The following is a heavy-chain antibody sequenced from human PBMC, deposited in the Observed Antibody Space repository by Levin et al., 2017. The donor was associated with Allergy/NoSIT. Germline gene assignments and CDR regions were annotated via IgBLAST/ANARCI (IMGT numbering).Heavy chain of an antibody. CDR2: IKQDGSEK. J-gene: IGHJ4*02. CDR1: GFTFSSYW. CDR3: ATDIVVVPAAHNY. Sequence: PGGSLRLSCAASGFTFSSYWMSWVRQAPGKGLEWVANIKQDGSEKYYVDSVKGRFTISRDNAKNSLYLQMNSLRAEDTAVYYCATDIVVVPAAHNYWGQGTLVTVSS. D-gene: IGHD2-2*01. V-gene: IGHV3-7*04.